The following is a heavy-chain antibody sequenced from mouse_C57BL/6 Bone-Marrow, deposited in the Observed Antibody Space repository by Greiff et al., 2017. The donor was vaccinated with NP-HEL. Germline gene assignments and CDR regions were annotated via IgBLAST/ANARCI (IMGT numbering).Heavy chain of an antibody. CDR2: IDPENGDT. CDR3: TSLHFDY. V-gene: IGHV14-4*01. J-gene: IGHJ2*01. Sequence: EVKLQESGAELVRPGASVKLSCTASGFNIKDDYMHWVKQRPEQGLEWIGWIDPENGDTEYASKFQGKATITADTSSNTAYLQLSSLTSEDTAVYCCTSLHFDYWGQGTTLTVSS. CDR1: GFNIKDDY. D-gene: IGHD2-10*01.